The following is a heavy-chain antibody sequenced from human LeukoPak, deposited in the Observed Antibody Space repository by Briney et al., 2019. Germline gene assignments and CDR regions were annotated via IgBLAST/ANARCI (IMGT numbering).Heavy chain of an antibody. Sequence: GGSLRLSCAASGFSFSSFWMSWVRQAPGKGPEWVAHIKENGNEQYYADSVKGRFTISRDNAQKSPWLQMNSLRVEDTAVYYCARGPGDFDASDIWGQGTMVTVSS. J-gene: IGHJ3*02. D-gene: IGHD1-14*01. CDR2: IKENGNEQ. V-gene: IGHV3-7*01. CDR1: GFSFSSFW. CDR3: ARGPGDFDASDI.